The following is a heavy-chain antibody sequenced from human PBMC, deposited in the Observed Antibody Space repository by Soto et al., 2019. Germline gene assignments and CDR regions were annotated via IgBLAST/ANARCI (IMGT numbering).Heavy chain of an antibody. D-gene: IGHD3-22*01. CDR2: INHSGGT. CDR1: GASFSGDY. J-gene: IGHJ4*02. Sequence: SETLSLTCAVYGASFSGDYWSWIRQPPGKGLEWIGEINHSGGTSYNPSLKSRVTISVDTSKSQFSLKLTSVTAADRAVYYCARGSVDTVDSSGFYEYWGQRTPVTVSS. V-gene: IGHV4-34*01. CDR3: ARGSVDTVDSSGFYEY.